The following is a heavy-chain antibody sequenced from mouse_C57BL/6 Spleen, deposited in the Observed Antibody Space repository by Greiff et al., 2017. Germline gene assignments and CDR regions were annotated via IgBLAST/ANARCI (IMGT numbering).Heavy chain of an antibody. CDR3: ARGRFTTVVATGYFDV. J-gene: IGHJ1*03. Sequence: EVQLQQSGPELVKPGASVKISCKASGYSFTDYNMNWVKQSTGKSLEWIGVINPNYGTTSYNQKFKGKATLTVGPSSSTAYMQLNSLTSEDSAVYYCARGRFTTVVATGYFDVWGTGTTVTVSS. CDR1: GYSFTDYN. D-gene: IGHD1-1*01. CDR2: INPNYGTT. V-gene: IGHV1-39*01.